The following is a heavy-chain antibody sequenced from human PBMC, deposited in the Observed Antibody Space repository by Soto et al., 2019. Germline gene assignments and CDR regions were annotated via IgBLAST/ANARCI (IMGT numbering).Heavy chain of an antibody. J-gene: IGHJ3*01. D-gene: IGHD4-17*01. CDR1: GCTFASYG. Sequence: ASVKVSCKASGCTFASYGISWVRQAPGQGLEWMGWINAGNGNTKYSQKFQGRVTITRDTSASTAYMELSSLRSEDTAVYYCARDLDYGGNSEASDVWGQGTMVTVSS. V-gene: IGHV1-3*01. CDR2: INAGNGNT. CDR3: ARDLDYGGNSEASDV.